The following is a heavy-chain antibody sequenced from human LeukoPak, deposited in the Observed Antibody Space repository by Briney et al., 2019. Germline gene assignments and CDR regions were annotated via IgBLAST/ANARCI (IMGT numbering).Heavy chain of an antibody. V-gene: IGHV3-21*01. CDR2: ISSSSSYI. D-gene: IGHD6-13*01. Sequence: PGGSLRLSCAASGFTFSSYSMNWVRQAPGKGLEWVSSISSSSSYIYYADSVKGRFTISRDNAKNSLYLQMNSLRAEDTAVYYCARDTKSAGGAFDIWGQGIMVTVSS. CDR1: GFTFSSYS. J-gene: IGHJ3*02. CDR3: ARDTKSAGGAFDI.